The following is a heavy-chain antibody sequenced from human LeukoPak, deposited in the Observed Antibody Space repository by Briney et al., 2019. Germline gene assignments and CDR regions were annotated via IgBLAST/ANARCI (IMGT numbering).Heavy chain of an antibody. CDR1: GFTFSGYW. V-gene: IGHV3-7*01. J-gene: IGHJ3*02. Sequence: GGSLRLSCAASGFTFSGYWVSWVRQAPGKGLEWVANIKQGGSEKYYVDSVKGRFTISRDNAKNSLYLQMNSLRAEDTAVYYCASLYGDFVVPAFDIWGQGTMVTVSS. CDR3: ASLYGDFVVPAFDI. D-gene: IGHD4-17*01. CDR2: IKQGGSEK.